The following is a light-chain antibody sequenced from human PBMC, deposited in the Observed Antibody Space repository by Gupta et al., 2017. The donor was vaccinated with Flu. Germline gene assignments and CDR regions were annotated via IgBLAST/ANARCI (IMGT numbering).Light chain of an antibody. V-gene: IGKV3-15*01. CDR3: QQYNNWPPWT. Sequence: EIVLPQSPATLSVSPGERATLSCRASQSVSSNLAWYQQKPGQAPRLLIYGASTRATGIPARFSGSGYGTEFTLTISSRQSEDFAVYYCQQYNNWPPWTFGQGTKVEIK. J-gene: IGKJ1*01. CDR2: GAS. CDR1: QSVSSN.